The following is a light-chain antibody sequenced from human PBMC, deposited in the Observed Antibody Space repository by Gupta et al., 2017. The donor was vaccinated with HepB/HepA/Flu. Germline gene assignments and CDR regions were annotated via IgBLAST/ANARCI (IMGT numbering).Light chain of an antibody. CDR3: QKYNSALGT. CDR1: QGIKNY. CDR2: AAY. Sequence: DIQMTQSPSSLSASVGDRVTITFRASQGIKNYLAWYQQKPGKVPQLLIYAAYILQSGVPSRFSGSGSGTDFALTISSLQPEDVATYYCQKYNSALGTFGQGTKVEIK. J-gene: IGKJ1*01. V-gene: IGKV1-27*01.